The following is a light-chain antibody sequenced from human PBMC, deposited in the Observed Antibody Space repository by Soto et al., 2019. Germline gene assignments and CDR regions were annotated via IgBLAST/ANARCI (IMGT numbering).Light chain of an antibody. CDR2: EVS. CDR3: SSYTSSSTV. J-gene: IGLJ1*01. Sequence: QSALTQPASVAGSPGQSITISCTGTSSDVGGYNYVSWYQQHPGKAPKLMIYEVSNRPSGVSNRFSGSKSGNTASLTISGLQAEDEADYYGSSYTSSSTVFGAGTKATVL. V-gene: IGLV2-14*01. CDR1: SSDVGGYNY.